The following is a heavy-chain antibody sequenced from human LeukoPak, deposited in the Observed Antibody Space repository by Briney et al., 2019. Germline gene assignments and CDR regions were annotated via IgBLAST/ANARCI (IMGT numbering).Heavy chain of an antibody. CDR2: ISAYNGNT. D-gene: IGHD3-10*01. V-gene: IGHV1-18*01. J-gene: IGHJ5*02. CDR1: DYTFTSYG. CDR3: ARVHTMVRGVITLNWFDP. Sequence: ASVKVSCKASDYTFTSYGISWVRQAPGQGLEWMGWISAYNGNTNYAQKLQGRVTMTTDTSTSTAYMELRSLRSDDTAVYYCARVHTMVRGVITLNWFDPWGQGTLVTVSS.